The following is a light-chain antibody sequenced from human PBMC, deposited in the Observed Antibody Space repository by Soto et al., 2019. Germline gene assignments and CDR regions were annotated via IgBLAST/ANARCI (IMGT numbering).Light chain of an antibody. Sequence: DIVMTQSPDSLSVSLGERATINFKSSQIVLYISNNKNYLAWYQQKPGQPPKLLIYWASTRESGVSDRFSGSGSGTDFTLTINSLQAEDVAVYYCQQYYATPLAFGGGTKVDIK. J-gene: IGKJ4*01. V-gene: IGKV4-1*01. CDR2: WAS. CDR3: QQYYATPLA. CDR1: QIVLYISNNKNY.